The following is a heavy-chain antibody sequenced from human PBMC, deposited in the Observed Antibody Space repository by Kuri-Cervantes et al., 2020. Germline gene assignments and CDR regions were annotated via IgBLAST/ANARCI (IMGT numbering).Heavy chain of an antibody. Sequence: SETLSLTCTVSGGSISSGGYYWSWIRQHPGKGLEWIGYIYYSGSTYYNPSLKSRVTISVDRSKNQFSLKLSSVTAADTAVYYCARGDYGDPLDYWGQGTLVTVSS. V-gene: IGHV4-31*03. CDR1: GGSISSGGYY. CDR2: IYYSGST. D-gene: IGHD4-17*01. J-gene: IGHJ4*02. CDR3: ARGDYGDPLDY.